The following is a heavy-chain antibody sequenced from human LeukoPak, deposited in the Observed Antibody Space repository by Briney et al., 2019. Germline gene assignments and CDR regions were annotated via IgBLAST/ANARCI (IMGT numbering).Heavy chain of an antibody. J-gene: IGHJ4*02. Sequence: PGRSLRLSCAASGFIFSNYDFHWVRQATGKGLEWVPGIGKGGDTYYAASVKGRFTFSRENAKGSLYLQMSSLRAGDTAVYYCTRGALGFDYWGQGTLVTVSS. V-gene: IGHV3-13*04. CDR1: GFIFSNYD. CDR2: IGKGGDT. CDR3: TRGALGFDY.